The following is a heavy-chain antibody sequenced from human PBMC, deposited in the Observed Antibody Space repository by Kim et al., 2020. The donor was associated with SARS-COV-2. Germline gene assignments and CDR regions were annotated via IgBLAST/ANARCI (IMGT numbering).Heavy chain of an antibody. J-gene: IGHJ3*02. D-gene: IGHD3-3*01. Sequence: GESLKISCKGSGYSFTSYWIGWVRQMPGKGLEWMGIIYPGDSDTRYSPSFQGQVTISADKSISTAYLQWSSLKASDTAMYYCARHKGHYDFWSGYPRSGHAFDIWGQGTMVTVSS. V-gene: IGHV5-51*01. CDR1: GYSFTSYW. CDR2: IYPGDSDT. CDR3: ARHKGHYDFWSGYPRSGHAFDI.